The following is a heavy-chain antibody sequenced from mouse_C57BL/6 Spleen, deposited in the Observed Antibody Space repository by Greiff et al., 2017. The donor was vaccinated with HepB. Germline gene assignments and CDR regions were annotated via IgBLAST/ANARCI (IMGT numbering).Heavy chain of an antibody. V-gene: IGHV5-17*01. Sequence: EVQRVESGGGLVKPGGSLKLSCAASGSTFSDYGMHWVRQAPEKGLEWVAYISSGSSTIYYADTVKGRFTISRDNAKNTLFLQMTSLRSEETAMYYCARRGSYWYFDVWGTGTTVTVSS. CDR1: GSTFSDYG. CDR2: ISSGSSTI. J-gene: IGHJ1*03. CDR3: ARRGSYWYFDV.